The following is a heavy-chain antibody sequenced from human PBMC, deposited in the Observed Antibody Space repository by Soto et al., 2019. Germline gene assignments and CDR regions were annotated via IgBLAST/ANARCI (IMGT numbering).Heavy chain of an antibody. V-gene: IGHV3-30-3*01. D-gene: IGHD4-17*01. CDR3: ARHVNYGDYFSYAFDM. J-gene: IGHJ3*02. Sequence: QVQLVESGGGVVQPGRSLRLSCAASGFTFSNYAMHWVRQAPGKGLEWVAVISYDGSSKYYADSVKGRFTISRDNSKNTLYLQMNSLGAEDTAVYYCARHVNYGDYFSYAFDMWGQGTMVTVSS. CDR1: GFTFSNYA. CDR2: ISYDGSSK.